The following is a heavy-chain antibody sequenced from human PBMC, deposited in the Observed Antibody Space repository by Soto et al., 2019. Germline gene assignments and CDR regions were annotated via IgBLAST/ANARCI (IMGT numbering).Heavy chain of an antibody. D-gene: IGHD2-2*01. CDR3: ARCPTQLLFPLPYYYYYYMDV. CDR2: MNPNSGNT. V-gene: IGHV1-8*01. J-gene: IGHJ6*03. CDR1: GYTFTSYD. Sequence: GASVKVSCKASGYTFTSYDINWVRQATGQRLEKIGWMNPNSGNTGYAQKFQGRVTMTRNTSISTAYMELSSLRSEDTAVYYCARCPTQLLFPLPYYYYYYMDVWGKGTTVTVSS.